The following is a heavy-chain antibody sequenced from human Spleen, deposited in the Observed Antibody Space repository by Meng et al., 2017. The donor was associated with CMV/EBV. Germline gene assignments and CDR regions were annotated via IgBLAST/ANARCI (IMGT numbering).Heavy chain of an antibody. CDR3: AKDYVYHSLFFFDS. D-gene: IGHD3-16*01. V-gene: IGHV3-30-3*01. CDR2: ISYDGSNK. J-gene: IGHJ4*02. Sequence: GGSLRLSCAASGFTFSSYAMHWVRQAPGKGLEWVAVISYDGSNKYYADSVKGRFTISRDNSKNTLYLQMNSLRAEDSALYYCAKDYVYHSLFFFDSWGQGTLVTVSS. CDR1: GFTFSSYA.